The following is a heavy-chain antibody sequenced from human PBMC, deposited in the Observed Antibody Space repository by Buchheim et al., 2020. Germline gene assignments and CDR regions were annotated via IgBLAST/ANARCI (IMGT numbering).Heavy chain of an antibody. CDR2: INSSGGST. CDR1: GYTFTSYY. V-gene: IGHV1-46*01. J-gene: IGHJ4*02. D-gene: IGHD6-19*01. Sequence: QVQLVQSGADVKKPGASVKVSCEASGYTFTSYYIHWVRQAPGQGLEWMGIINSSGGSTTYAQKFQGRVTMTRDTSTSTVYMDLSSLRSEDTAVYYCAYSSSGWYADYWGQGTL. CDR3: AYSSSGWYADY.